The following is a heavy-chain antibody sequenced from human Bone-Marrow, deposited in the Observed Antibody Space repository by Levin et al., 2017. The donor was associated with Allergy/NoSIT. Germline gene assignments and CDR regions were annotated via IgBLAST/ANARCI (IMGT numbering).Heavy chain of an antibody. Sequence: ASVKVSCKASGYTFTSYYMHWVRQAPGQGLEWVGLINPSGGTTTYARDLQGRVSLTSDTSTNTVYMELRSLRSEDTAVYYCARELVSAFEIWGQGTVVTVSS. V-gene: IGHV1-46*01. J-gene: IGHJ3*02. CDR1: GYTFTSYY. CDR3: ARELVSAFEI. CDR2: INPSGGTT. D-gene: IGHD1-26*01.